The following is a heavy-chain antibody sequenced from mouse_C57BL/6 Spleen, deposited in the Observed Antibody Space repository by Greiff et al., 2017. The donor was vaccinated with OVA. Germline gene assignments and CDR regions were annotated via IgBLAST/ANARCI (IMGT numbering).Heavy chain of an antibody. J-gene: IGHJ3*01. CDR1: GYTFTSYW. CDR2: IYPGSGST. Sequence: QVQLQQPGAELVKPGASVKMSCKASGYTFTSYWITWVKQRPGQGLEWIGDIYPGSGSTNYNEKFKSKATLTVDTSSSTAYMQLSSLTSEDSAVYYCARWGYSNYPFAYWGQGTLVTVSA. CDR3: ARWGYSNYPFAY. V-gene: IGHV1-55*01. D-gene: IGHD2-5*01.